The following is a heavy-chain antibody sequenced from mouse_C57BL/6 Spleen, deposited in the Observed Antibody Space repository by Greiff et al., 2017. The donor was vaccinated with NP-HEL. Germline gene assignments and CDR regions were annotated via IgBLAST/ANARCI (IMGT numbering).Heavy chain of an antibody. CDR3: TYYSNYYAMDY. D-gene: IGHD2-5*01. V-gene: IGHV5-9-1*02. CDR1: GFTFSSYA. J-gene: IGHJ4*01. Sequence: EVQGVESGEGLVKPGGSLKLSCAASGFTFSSYAMSWVRQTPEKRLEWVAYISSGGDYIYYADTVKGRFTISRDNARNTLYLQMSSLKSEDTAMYYCTYYSNYYAMDYWGQGTSVTVSS. CDR2: ISSGGDYI.